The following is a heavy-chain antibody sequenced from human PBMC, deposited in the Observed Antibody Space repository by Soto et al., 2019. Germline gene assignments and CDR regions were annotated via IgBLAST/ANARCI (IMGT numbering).Heavy chain of an antibody. CDR1: GFTFSSYG. CDR2: ISYDGSNK. J-gene: IGHJ6*02. V-gene: IGHV3-30*18. Sequence: QVQLVESGGGVVQPGRSLRLSCAASGFTFSSYGMHWVRKAPGKGLEWVAVISYDGSNKYYADSVKGRFTISRDNSKNTLYLQMNSLRAEDTAVYYCAKENCISTSCYAYYYYGMDVWGQGTTVTVSS. CDR3: AKENCISTSCYAYYYYGMDV. D-gene: IGHD2-2*01.